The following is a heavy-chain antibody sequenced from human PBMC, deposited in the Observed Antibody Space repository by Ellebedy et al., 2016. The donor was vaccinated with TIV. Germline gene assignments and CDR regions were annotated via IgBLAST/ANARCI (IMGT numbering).Heavy chain of an antibody. Sequence: SETLSLXCAVSGGSISSSNWWSWVRQPPGKGLEWIGEIYHSGSTNYNPSLKSRVTISVDTSKNQFSLKLSSVTAADTAVYYCARAYGSGSYGLNYFDYWGQGTLVTVSS. V-gene: IGHV4-4*02. CDR1: GGSISSSNW. J-gene: IGHJ4*02. CDR3: ARAYGSGSYGLNYFDY. D-gene: IGHD3-10*01. CDR2: IYHSGST.